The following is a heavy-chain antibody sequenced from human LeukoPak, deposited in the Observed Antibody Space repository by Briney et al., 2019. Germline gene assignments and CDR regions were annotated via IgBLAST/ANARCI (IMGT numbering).Heavy chain of an antibody. D-gene: IGHD6-19*01. V-gene: IGHV1-18*01. CDR1: GYTFTSYG. CDR2: ISAYNGNT. Sequence: ASVKVSCKASGYTFTSYGISWVRQAPGQGLEWMGWISAYNGNTNYAQKLQGRVTMTTDTSTSTAYMELRSLRAEDTAVYYCAKDLSLDSSGWYSEFTVGAFDIWGQGTMVTVSS. CDR3: AKDLSLDSSGWYSEFTVGAFDI. J-gene: IGHJ3*02.